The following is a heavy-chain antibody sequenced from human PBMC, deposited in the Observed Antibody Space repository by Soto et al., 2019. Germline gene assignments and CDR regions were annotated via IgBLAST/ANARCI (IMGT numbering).Heavy chain of an antibody. CDR3: ARGGVYYDILTGSNYYYYGMDV. CDR1: GGSFSGYY. CDR2: INHSGST. Sequence: PSETLSLTCAVYGGSFSGYYWSWIRQPPGKGLEWIGEINHSGSTNYNPSLKSRVTISVDTSKNQFSLKLSSVTAADTAVYYCARGGVYYDILTGSNYYYYGMDVWGQGTTVTVS. J-gene: IGHJ6*02. V-gene: IGHV4-34*01. D-gene: IGHD3-9*01.